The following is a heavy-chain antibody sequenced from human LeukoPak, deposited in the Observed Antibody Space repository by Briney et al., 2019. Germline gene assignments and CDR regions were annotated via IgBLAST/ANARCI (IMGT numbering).Heavy chain of an antibody. CDR3: ARDYDILTGENWFDP. Sequence: PSETLSLTCTVSGGSISSYYWSWIRQPAGKGLEWIGRIYTSGSTNYNPSLKSRVTMSVDTSKNQFSLKLSSVTAADTAVYYGARDYDILTGENWFDPRGQGTLVTVSS. J-gene: IGHJ5*02. D-gene: IGHD3-9*01. CDR2: IYTSGST. V-gene: IGHV4-4*07. CDR1: GGSISSYY.